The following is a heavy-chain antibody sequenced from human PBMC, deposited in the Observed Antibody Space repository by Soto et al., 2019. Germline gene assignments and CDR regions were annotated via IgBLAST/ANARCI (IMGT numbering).Heavy chain of an antibody. V-gene: IGHV3-74*01. D-gene: IGHD6-19*01. Sequence: XGSLRLSSVASGFTFSTYCMHWVRRAPGKGLMWVSRISSDGSNIHYADSVKGRFTISRDNAKNTLYLQMNSLRAEDTAIYYCARDQKMAGPTTVDYWGQGTLVTVPS. CDR2: ISSDGSNI. J-gene: IGHJ4*02. CDR3: ARDQKMAGPTTVDY. CDR1: GFTFSTYC.